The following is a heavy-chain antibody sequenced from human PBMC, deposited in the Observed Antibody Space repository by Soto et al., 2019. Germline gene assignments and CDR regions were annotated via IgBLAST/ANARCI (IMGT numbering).Heavy chain of an antibody. J-gene: IGHJ4*02. CDR3: ARSHDYGDYEAYFDY. CDR1: GGTFSSYA. Sequence: SVKVSCKASGGTFSSYAISWVRQAPGHGLEWMGGIIPIFGTANYAQKFQGRVTITADKSTSTAYMELSSLRSEDTAVYYCARSHDYGDYEAYFDYWGQGTLVTVSS. D-gene: IGHD4-17*01. CDR2: IIPIFGTA. V-gene: IGHV1-69*06.